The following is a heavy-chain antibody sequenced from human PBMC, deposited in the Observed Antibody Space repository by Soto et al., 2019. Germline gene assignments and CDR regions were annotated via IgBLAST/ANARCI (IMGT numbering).Heavy chain of an antibody. V-gene: IGHV1-18*01. CDR1: GYTFTSYG. Sequence: ASVKVSCKASGYTFTSYGISWVRQAPGQELEWMGWISAYNGNTNYAQKLQGRVTMTTDTSTSTAYMELRSLRSDDTAVYYCAREIGHYDILTGYYKPPPYFDYWGQGTLVTVSS. J-gene: IGHJ4*02. CDR3: AREIGHYDILTGYYKPPPYFDY. CDR2: ISAYNGNT. D-gene: IGHD3-9*01.